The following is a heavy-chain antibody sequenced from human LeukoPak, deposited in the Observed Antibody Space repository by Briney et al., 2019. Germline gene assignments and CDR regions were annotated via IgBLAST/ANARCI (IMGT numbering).Heavy chain of an antibody. Sequence: PSETLSLTCTVSGGSISNFYWSWIRQPAGKTLEWIGRIYTSGSTNYNPSLKSRVTMSVDTSKNQFSLKLSSVTAADTAVYFCARETTGAGTARPFDYWGQGTPVTVSS. CDR3: ARETTGAGTARPFDY. CDR1: GGSISNFY. J-gene: IGHJ4*02. CDR2: IYTSGST. V-gene: IGHV4-4*07. D-gene: IGHD6-13*01.